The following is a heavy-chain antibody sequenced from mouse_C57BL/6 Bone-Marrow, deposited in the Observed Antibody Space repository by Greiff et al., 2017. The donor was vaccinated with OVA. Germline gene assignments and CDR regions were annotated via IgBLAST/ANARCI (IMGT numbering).Heavy chain of an antibody. J-gene: IGHJ1*03. V-gene: IGHV1-61*01. CDR2: IYPSDSET. D-gene: IGHD1-1*01. Sequence: QVQLQQPGAELVRPGSSVKLSCKASGYTFTSYWMDWVKQRPGQGLEWIGNIYPSDSETHYNQKFKDKATLTVDKSSSTAYMQLSSLTSEDSAVYYCAREDYGSSYWYFDVGGTGTTVTVSS. CDR3: AREDYGSSYWYFDV. CDR1: GYTFTSYW.